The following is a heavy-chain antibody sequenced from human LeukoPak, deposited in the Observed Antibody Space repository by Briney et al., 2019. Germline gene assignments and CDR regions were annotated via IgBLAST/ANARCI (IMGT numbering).Heavy chain of an antibody. V-gene: IGHV3-53*01. Sequence: GGSLRLSCAASGLTVSQSYMTWVRQAPGKGLEWVSVIYRDGGTGYADSVEGRFTISRDNSKSTVFLQMNSLRAEDTAVYYCARDEYYYTSGLDYWGQGTLVTVAS. D-gene: IGHD3-3*01. J-gene: IGHJ4*02. CDR2: IYRDGGT. CDR1: GLTVSQSY. CDR3: ARDEYYYTSGLDY.